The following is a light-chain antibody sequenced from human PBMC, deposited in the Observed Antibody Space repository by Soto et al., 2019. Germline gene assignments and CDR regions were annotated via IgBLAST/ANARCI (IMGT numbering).Light chain of an antibody. CDR1: SSDVGAYNY. J-gene: IGLJ1*01. Sequence: QSVLTQPASVSGSPGQSIANSCTGTSSDVGAYNYVSWYQQHPGNAPKLIIHEVSNRPSGVSDRFSGSKSGNTASLTISGLQADDEADYYCSSHTTYTTRVFGTGTKLTVL. CDR2: EVS. V-gene: IGLV2-14*01. CDR3: SSHTTYTTRV.